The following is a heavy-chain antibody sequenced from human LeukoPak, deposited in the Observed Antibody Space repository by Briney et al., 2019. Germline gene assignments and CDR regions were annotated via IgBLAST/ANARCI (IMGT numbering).Heavy chain of an antibody. D-gene: IGHD3-9*01. J-gene: IGHJ3*02. Sequence: SETLSLTCTVSGGSISSSSYYWGWIRQPPGKGLEWIGSIYYSGSTNYNPSLKSRVTISVDTSKNQFSPKLSSVTAADTAVYYCARNEFLYDILTGYYTSAFDIWGQGTMVTVSS. CDR3: ARNEFLYDILTGYYTSAFDI. CDR2: IYYSGST. V-gene: IGHV4-39*07. CDR1: GGSISSSSYY.